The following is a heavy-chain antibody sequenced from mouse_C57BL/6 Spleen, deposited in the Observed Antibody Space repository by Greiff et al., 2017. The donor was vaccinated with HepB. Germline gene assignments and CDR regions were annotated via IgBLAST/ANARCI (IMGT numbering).Heavy chain of an antibody. Sequence: EVQLQESGPGLVKPSQSLSLTCSVTGYSITSGYYWNWIRQFPGTKLEWMGYISYDGSNNYNPSLKNRISITRDTSKNQFFLKLNSVTTEDTATYYCATVYYGNYGGYFDVWGTGTTVTVSS. J-gene: IGHJ1*03. CDR3: ATVYYGNYGGYFDV. V-gene: IGHV3-6*01. CDR1: GYSITSGYY. CDR2: ISYDGSN. D-gene: IGHD2-1*01.